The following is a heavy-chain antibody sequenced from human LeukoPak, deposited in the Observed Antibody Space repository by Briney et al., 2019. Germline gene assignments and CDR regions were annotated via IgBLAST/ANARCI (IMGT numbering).Heavy chain of an antibody. D-gene: IGHD4-17*01. CDR1: GYSFTGYW. CDR2: IYPGASDT. Sequence: KSGESLKISCKGSGYSFTGYWIGWVRQMPGKGLEWMGIIYPGASDTRYSPSFQGQVTISADKSISTAYLQWSSLKASDTAMYYCARSTTVTMGVAFDIWGQGTMVTVSS. V-gene: IGHV5-51*01. CDR3: ARSTTVTMGVAFDI. J-gene: IGHJ3*02.